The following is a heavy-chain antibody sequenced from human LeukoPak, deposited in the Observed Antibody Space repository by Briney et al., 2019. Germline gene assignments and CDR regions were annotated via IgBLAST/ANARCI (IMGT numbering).Heavy chain of an antibody. CDR1: GYTFTGYY. Sequence: EASVKVSCKASGYTFTGYYMHWVRQAPGQGLEWMGWINPNSGGTNYAQKFQGRVTMTRDTSISTAYMELSRLRSDDTAVHYCARDSIAAAGSVDYWGQGTLVTVSS. CDR2: INPNSGGT. V-gene: IGHV1-2*02. D-gene: IGHD6-13*01. J-gene: IGHJ4*02. CDR3: ARDSIAAAGSVDY.